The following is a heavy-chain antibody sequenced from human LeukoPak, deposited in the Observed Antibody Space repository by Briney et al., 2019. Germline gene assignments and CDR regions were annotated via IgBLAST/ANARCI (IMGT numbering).Heavy chain of an antibody. V-gene: IGHV3-11*01. J-gene: IGHJ5*02. Sequence: GGSLRLSCAASGVSFSDYYMTWIRQAPGKGLEWVSSISSDGGAMYYADSVKGRFTFSRDNSKNMLHLQMNSLRAEDTAVYYCARGFNRGFDPWGQGTLVIVSS. CDR3: ARGFNRGFDP. CDR2: ISSDGGAM. CDR1: GVSFSDYY. D-gene: IGHD3-10*01.